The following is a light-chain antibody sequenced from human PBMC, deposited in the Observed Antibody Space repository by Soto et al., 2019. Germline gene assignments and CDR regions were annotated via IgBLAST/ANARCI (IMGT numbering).Light chain of an antibody. V-gene: IGKV1-9*01. Sequence: DIQLTQSPSFLSASVGDRVTITCRASQGISSYLAWYQKKPGKAPKLLIYAASTLHSGVPSRFSGSGSGTEFTLTISSLQPEDFATYYCQQLNNYLTFGGGTKVEIK. CDR2: AAS. CDR3: QQLNNYLT. J-gene: IGKJ4*01. CDR1: QGISSY.